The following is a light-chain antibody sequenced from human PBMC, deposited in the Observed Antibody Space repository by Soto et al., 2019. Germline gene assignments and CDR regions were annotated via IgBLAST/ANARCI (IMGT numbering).Light chain of an antibody. CDR1: QSVLYSSNNRNY. V-gene: IGKV4-1*01. CDR3: HQYYTPPYT. CDR2: WAS. J-gene: IGKJ2*01. Sequence: DIVMTQSPDSLAVSLGERATINCKSSQSVLYSSNNRNYLTWYQQKPGQPPKMIIYWASTRESGVPDRFSGSGSGTDFTLTISSLQAEDVAVHYCHQYYTPPYTFGQGTKLEIK.